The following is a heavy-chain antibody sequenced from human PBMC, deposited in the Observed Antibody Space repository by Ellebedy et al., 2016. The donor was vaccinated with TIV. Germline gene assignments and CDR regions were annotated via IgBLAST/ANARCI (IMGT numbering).Heavy chain of an antibody. CDR3: ATVRPMYYHDSTSPWFDP. V-gene: IGHV1-24*01. CDR2: FDPEDGET. CDR1: GYTLTELS. Sequence: ASVKVSCXVSGYTLTELSMHWVRQAPGKGLEWMGGFDPEDGETIYAQKFQGRVTMTEDTSTDTAYMELSSLRSEDTAVYYCATVRPMYYHDSTSPWFDPWGQGTLVTVSS. D-gene: IGHD3-22*01. J-gene: IGHJ5*02.